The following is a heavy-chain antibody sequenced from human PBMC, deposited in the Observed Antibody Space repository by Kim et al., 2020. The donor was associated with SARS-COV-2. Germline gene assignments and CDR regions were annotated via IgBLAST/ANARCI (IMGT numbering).Heavy chain of an antibody. CDR3: VKDSYRAIAVAAY. J-gene: IGHJ4*02. Sequence: GGSLRLSCAASGFTFGDYAMHWVRQAPGKGLEWVSGISWNSGSIGYADSVKGRFTISRDNAKNSLYLQMNSLRAEDTALYYCVKDSYRAIAVAAYWGQGTLVTVSS. CDR1: GFTFGDYA. CDR2: ISWNSGSI. D-gene: IGHD6-19*01. V-gene: IGHV3-9*01.